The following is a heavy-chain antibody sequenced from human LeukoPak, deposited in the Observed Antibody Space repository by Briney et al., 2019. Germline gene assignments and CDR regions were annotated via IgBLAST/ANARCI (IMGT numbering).Heavy chain of an antibody. CDR1: GGSISSYY. J-gene: IGHJ4*02. Sequence: PSETLSLTCTVSGGSISSYYWSWLRQPPGKGLEWIGYIYYSGSTNYNPSLKSRVTISVDTSKNQFSLKLSSVTAADTAVYYCARGGSSGPVSRWGQGTLVTVSS. V-gene: IGHV4-59*01. CDR3: ARGGSSGPVSR. D-gene: IGHD6-19*01. CDR2: IYYSGST.